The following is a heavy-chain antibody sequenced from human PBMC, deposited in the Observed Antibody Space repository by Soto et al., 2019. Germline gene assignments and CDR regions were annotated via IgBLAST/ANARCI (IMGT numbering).Heavy chain of an antibody. CDR1: GLTFSRYW. J-gene: IGHJ6*02. V-gene: IGHV3-7*01. CDR2: IKQDGSEK. Sequence: PGGSLRLSCEASGLTFSRYWMTWVRQAPGKGLEWVANIKQDGSEKYYADSVKGRFTISRDNSKKSLYLQMNSLRAEDTAVYHCAKDGYYNGFDVWVQGTTVTVSS. CDR3: AKDGYYNGFDV.